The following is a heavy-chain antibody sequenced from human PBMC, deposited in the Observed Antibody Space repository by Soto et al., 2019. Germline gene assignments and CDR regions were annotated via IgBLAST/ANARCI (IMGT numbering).Heavy chain of an antibody. Sequence: SETLSLTCTVSGDSIITSNYYWAWIRQSPVKGLEWIGNMYYSGSTDYNLSLKSRVTMSVDTSKNQFSLKISSVTAADTSVYYCARIVVIPAAPDYYNYYGVDVWGQGTTVT. CDR3: ARIVVIPAAPDYYNYYGVDV. D-gene: IGHD2-2*01. CDR1: GDSIITSNYY. J-gene: IGHJ6*02. V-gene: IGHV4-39*01. CDR2: MYYSGST.